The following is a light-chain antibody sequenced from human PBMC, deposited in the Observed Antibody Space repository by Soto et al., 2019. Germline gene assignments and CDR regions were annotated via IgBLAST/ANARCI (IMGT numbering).Light chain of an antibody. Sequence: SYELTQPPSVSVAPGQKAPITCGGNNIRDKSVHWYQQKPGQAPVLVVSDDSGRPLGIPERISGSNSGNVATLTISRVEDGDEADYYCQVWDRDYSHVVFGGGTQLTVL. V-gene: IGLV3-21*02. CDR2: DDS. CDR3: QVWDRDYSHVV. CDR1: NIRDKS. J-gene: IGLJ2*01.